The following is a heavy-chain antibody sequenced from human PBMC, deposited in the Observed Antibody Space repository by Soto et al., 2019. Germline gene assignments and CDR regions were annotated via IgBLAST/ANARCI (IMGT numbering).Heavy chain of an antibody. CDR3: AKDIVGAIRHYFDY. D-gene: IGHD1-26*01. J-gene: IGHJ4*02. Sequence: EVQLVESGGGLVQPGGSLRLSCAASGFTFSSYDMHWVRQATGKGLEWVSAIGTAGDTYYPGSVKGRFTISRENAKNSLYLQMNSLRAEDTALYYCAKDIVGAIRHYFDYWGQGTLVTVSS. CDR2: IGTAGDT. CDR1: GFTFSSYD. V-gene: IGHV3-13*01.